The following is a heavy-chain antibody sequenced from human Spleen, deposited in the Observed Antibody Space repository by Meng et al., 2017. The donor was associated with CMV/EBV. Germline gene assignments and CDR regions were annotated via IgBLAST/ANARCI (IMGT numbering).Heavy chain of an antibody. CDR1: GFIFDDYA. J-gene: IGHJ1*01. CDR2: ISWNSGTI. Sequence: GGSLRLSCAASGFIFDDYAMHWVRQVPGKGLEWVSGISWNSGTIVYADSVKGRFTISRDNAKNSLYLQMNSLRAEDTALYYCAKGGQYSGSYYGGLIGYFHHWGQGTLVTVSS. CDR3: AKGGQYSGSYYGGLIGYFHH. V-gene: IGHV3-9*01. D-gene: IGHD1-26*01.